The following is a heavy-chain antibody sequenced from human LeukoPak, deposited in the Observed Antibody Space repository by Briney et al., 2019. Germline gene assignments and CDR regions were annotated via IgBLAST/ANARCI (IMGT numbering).Heavy chain of an antibody. Sequence: SGTLSLTCAVYGGSFSGFYWRWIRQPPGKGLEWIGEINHSGSTNYNPSLKSRVTISVDTSKNQLSLKMSSVTAADTAVYYCTITTGTTLGLMDYWGQGTLVTVSS. V-gene: IGHV4-34*01. CDR2: INHSGST. D-gene: IGHD1-1*01. CDR1: GGSFSGFY. CDR3: TITTGTTLGLMDY. J-gene: IGHJ4*02.